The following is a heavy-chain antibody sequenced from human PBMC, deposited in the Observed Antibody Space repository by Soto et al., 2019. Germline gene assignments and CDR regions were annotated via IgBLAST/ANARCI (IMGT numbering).Heavy chain of an antibody. CDR3: ARGRASTFDS. J-gene: IGHJ4*02. D-gene: IGHD2-2*01. V-gene: IGHV6-1*01. CDR2: TYFSSNWYS. CDR1: GDSVTSSGVA. Sequence: QSQTLSLTCAISGDSVTSSGVAWNWIRQSPSRGLEWLGRTYFSSNWYSDYAVSVKGRITIDADTSVNHFSLRLNSVTPEDTAVYYCARGRASTFDSWGQGTLVTVSS.